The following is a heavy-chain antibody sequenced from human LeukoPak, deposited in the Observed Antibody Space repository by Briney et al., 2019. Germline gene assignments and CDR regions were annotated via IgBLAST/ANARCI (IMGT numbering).Heavy chain of an antibody. D-gene: IGHD4-23*01. Sequence: GASVKVSCKASGYTFTSYGISWVRQAPGQGLEWMGWISAYNGNTNYAQKLQGRVTMTTDTSTSTAYMELRSLRSDDTAVYYCARTLYDYGGNQARELSDYWGQGTLVTVSS. CDR1: GYTFTSYG. CDR3: ARTLYDYGGNQARELSDY. V-gene: IGHV1-18*01. CDR2: ISAYNGNT. J-gene: IGHJ4*02.